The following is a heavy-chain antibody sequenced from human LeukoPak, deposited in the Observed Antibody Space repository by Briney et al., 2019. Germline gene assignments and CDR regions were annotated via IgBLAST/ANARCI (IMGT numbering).Heavy chain of an antibody. CDR3: ANGRGPNTGPTLDY. V-gene: IGHV3-23*01. Sequence: GGSLRLSCAASGLTFSSSSMTWVRQAPGKGLEWVSCISGSGENTYYADSVRGRFTISRDNSKNTLCLQLNSLRAEDTAIYYCANGRGPNTGPTLDYWGQGTLVTVSS. J-gene: IGHJ4*02. CDR2: ISGSGENT. D-gene: IGHD5-24*01. CDR1: GLTFSSSS.